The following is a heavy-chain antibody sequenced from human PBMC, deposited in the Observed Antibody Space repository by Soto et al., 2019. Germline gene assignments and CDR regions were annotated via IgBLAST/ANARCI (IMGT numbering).Heavy chain of an antibody. CDR2: INPSGGST. V-gene: IGHV1-46*01. CDR3: ARAPIALGYCSGGRRHATCFDY. J-gene: IGHJ4*02. Sequence: GASVKVSCKASGYTFTSYYMHWVRQAPGQGLEWMGIINPSGGSTSYAQKFQGRVTMTRDTSTSTVYLELSSLRSEDTAVYYCARAPIALGYCSGGRRHATCFDYWGQGPLVTVSS. D-gene: IGHD2-15*01. CDR1: GYTFTSYY.